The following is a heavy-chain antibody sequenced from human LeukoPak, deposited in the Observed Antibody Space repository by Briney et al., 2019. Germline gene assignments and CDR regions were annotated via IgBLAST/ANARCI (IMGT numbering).Heavy chain of an antibody. D-gene: IGHD3-9*01. CDR2: INPNSGGT. J-gene: IGHJ4*02. CDR1: GYTFTGYY. Sequence: GASVKVSCKASGYTFTGYYMHWVRQAPGQGLEWMGWINPNSGGTNYAQKFQGRVTMTRDTSISTAYMELSRLRSEDTAVYYCARAGHFDWLPIDYWGQGTLVTVSS. CDR3: ARAGHFDWLPIDY. V-gene: IGHV1-2*02.